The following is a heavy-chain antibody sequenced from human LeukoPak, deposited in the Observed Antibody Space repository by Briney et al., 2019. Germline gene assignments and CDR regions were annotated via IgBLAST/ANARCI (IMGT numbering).Heavy chain of an antibody. CDR3: ARTPWRIAAAGTYYYYMDV. J-gene: IGHJ6*03. Sequence: ASVKVSCKASGYTFTGYYMHWVRQAPGQGLEWMGWINPNSGGTNYAQKFQGRVTMTRDTSISTAYMELSRLRSDDTAVYYCARTPWRIAAAGTYYYYMDVWGKGTTVTVSS. D-gene: IGHD6-13*01. CDR1: GYTFTGYY. CDR2: INPNSGGT. V-gene: IGHV1-2*02.